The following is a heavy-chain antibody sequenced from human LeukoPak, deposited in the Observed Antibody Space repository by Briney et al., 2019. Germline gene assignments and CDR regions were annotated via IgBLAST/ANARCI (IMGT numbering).Heavy chain of an antibody. CDR1: GGTFSSYA. J-gene: IGHJ4*02. V-gene: IGHV1-69*04. Sequence: GASVKVSCKASGGTFSSYAISWVRQAPGQGLEWMGRIIPILGIANYAQKFQGRVTITADKSTSTAYMELSSLRSEDTAVYYCARENGDYVNDYWGQGTLVTVSS. CDR2: IIPILGIA. D-gene: IGHD4-17*01. CDR3: ARENGDYVNDY.